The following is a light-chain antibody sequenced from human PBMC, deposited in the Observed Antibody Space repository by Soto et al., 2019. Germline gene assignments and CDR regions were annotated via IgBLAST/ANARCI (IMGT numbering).Light chain of an antibody. CDR2: KAS. Sequence: DVQMTQSPSTLSASVGDRVTITCRASQRVGYWLAWYQQKPGKAPNLLIYKASSLQSGVPSRFSGSGSGTEFTLTISSLQPDDFASYYCQQYFSYSPYTFGQGTNLEIK. J-gene: IGKJ2*01. CDR1: QRVGYW. CDR3: QQYFSYSPYT. V-gene: IGKV1-5*03.